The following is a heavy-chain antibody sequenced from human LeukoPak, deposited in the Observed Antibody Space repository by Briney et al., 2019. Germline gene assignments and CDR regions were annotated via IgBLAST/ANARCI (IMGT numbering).Heavy chain of an antibody. CDR3: AREARLPRAFDY. CDR2: IYYSGST. Sequence: PSETLSLTCTVSGGSISSGDYYWSWIRQPPGKGLEWIGYIYYSGSTYYNPSLKSRVTISVDTSKNQFSLKLSSVTAADTAVYYCAREARLPRAFDYWGQGTLVTVSS. V-gene: IGHV4-30-4*02. CDR1: GGSISSGDYY. J-gene: IGHJ4*02. D-gene: IGHD5-18*01.